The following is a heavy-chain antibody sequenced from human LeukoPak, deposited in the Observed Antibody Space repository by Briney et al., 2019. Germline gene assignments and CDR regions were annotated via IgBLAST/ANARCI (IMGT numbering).Heavy chain of an antibody. CDR3: ARDTYDILTGNWFDP. Sequence: SETLSLTCTVSGGSISSYYWSWIRQPAGKGLEWIGRIYTSGSTSYNPSLKSRATMSVDTSKNQFSLKLSSVTAADTAVYYCARDTYDILTGNWFDPWGQGTLVTVSS. D-gene: IGHD3-9*01. V-gene: IGHV4-4*07. CDR2: IYTSGST. J-gene: IGHJ5*02. CDR1: GGSISSYY.